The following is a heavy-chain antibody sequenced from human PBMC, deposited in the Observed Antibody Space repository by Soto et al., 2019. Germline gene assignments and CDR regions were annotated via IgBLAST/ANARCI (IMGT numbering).Heavy chain of an antibody. V-gene: IGHV1-3*01. CDR2: INAGNGNT. D-gene: IGHD3-3*01. CDR1: GYTFTSYA. CDR3: ARAGGLDTLGWFHKGYVY. J-gene: IGHJ4*02. Sequence: QVQLVQSGAEVKKPGASVKVSCKASGYTFTSYAMHWVRQAPGQRLEWMGWINAGNGNTKYSQKFQGRVTITRDTSASTAYMELSSLRSEDTAVYYCARAGGLDTLGWFHKGYVYWGQGTLVTVSS.